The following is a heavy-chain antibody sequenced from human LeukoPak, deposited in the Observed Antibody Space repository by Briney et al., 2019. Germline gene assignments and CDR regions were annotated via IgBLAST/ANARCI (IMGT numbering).Heavy chain of an antibody. CDR3: ARPITIFGVVTFFDY. CDR2: IYPGDSDT. V-gene: IGHV5-51*01. Sequence: GESLKISCKGSGYSFTSYWIGWVRQMPGKGLEWMGIIYPGDSDTRYSPSFQGQVTISVDKSISTAYLQWSSLKASDTAIYYCARPITIFGVVTFFDYWGQGTLVTVSS. D-gene: IGHD3-3*01. J-gene: IGHJ4*02. CDR1: GYSFTSYW.